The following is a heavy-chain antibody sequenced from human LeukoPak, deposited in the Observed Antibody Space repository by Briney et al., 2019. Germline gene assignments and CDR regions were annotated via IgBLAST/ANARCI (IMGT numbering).Heavy chain of an antibody. CDR3: SAEDKYCTTTTCGDY. D-gene: IGHD2-2*01. Sequence: ASLKVSCKASGYTFTAYYVHWVRQAPGQGLERVCYINPTSGDSNYAQKFQDRVTMTRDTSISTAYLELSGLTSDDTAVYYCSAEDKYCTTTTCGDYWGQGTLVTVSS. CDR2: INPTSGDS. V-gene: IGHV1-2*02. CDR1: GYTFTAYY. J-gene: IGHJ4*02.